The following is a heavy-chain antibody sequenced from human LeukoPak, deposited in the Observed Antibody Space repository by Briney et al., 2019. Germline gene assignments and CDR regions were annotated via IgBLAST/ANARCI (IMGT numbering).Heavy chain of an antibody. D-gene: IGHD6-13*01. Sequence: AGGSLRLSCAASGFTVSSNYMSWVRQAPGRGLEWVSVIYSGGSTYYADSVKGRFTISRDNSKTTLYLQMNSLRAEDTAVYYCATKGSSWYDYWGQGTLVTVSS. CDR3: ATKGSSWYDY. V-gene: IGHV3-66*01. CDR2: IYSGGST. J-gene: IGHJ4*02. CDR1: GFTVSSNY.